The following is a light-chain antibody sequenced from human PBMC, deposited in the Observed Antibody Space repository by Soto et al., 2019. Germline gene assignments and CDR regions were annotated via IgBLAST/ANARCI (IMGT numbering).Light chain of an antibody. CDR2: DVS. J-gene: IGLJ1*01. CDR3: SSYTSSSKV. V-gene: IGLV2-14*01. CDR1: SSDVGGYNY. Sequence: QSALTQPASVSGSPGQSITISCTGTSSDVGGYNYVSWYQQHPGKAPKLTIYDVSNRPSGVSNRFSGSKSGNTASLTISGLQAEDEADYYCSSYTSSSKVFGTGTEVTVL.